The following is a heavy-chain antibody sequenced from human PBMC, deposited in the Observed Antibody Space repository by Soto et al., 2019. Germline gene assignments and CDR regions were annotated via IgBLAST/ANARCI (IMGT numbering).Heavy chain of an antibody. CDR1: GLTFSSYA. Sequence: GSLRLSCAASGLTFSSYAMHWVRQAPGKGLEYVAAISSNGGSTYYANSVKGRFTISRDNSKKKLYLQMGSLRAEDMAVYYCASSETENVRYGWRYYSWGQGTLVTVSS. CDR3: ASSETENVRYGWRYYS. V-gene: IGHV3-64*01. CDR2: ISSNGGST. D-gene: IGHD3-10*01. J-gene: IGHJ4*02.